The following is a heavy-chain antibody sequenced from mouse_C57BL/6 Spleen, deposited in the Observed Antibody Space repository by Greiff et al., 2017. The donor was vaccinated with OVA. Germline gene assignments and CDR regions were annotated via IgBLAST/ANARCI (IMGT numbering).Heavy chain of an antibody. CDR3: ARSDYEGDYYAMDY. CDR1: GFTFSDYG. Sequence: EVNLVESGGGLVKPGGSLKLSCAASGFTFSDYGMHWVRQAPEKGLEWVAYISSGSSTIYYADTVKGRFTISRDNAKNTLFLQMTSLRSEDTAMYYCARSDYEGDYYAMDYWGQGTSVTVSS. D-gene: IGHD2-4*01. CDR2: ISSGSSTI. J-gene: IGHJ4*01. V-gene: IGHV5-17*01.